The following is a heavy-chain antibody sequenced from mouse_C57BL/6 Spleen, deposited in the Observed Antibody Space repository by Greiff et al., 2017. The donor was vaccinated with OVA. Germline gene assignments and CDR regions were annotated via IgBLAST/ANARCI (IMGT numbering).Heavy chain of an antibody. CDR2: ISSGSSTI. Sequence: EVMLVESGGGLVKPGGSLKLSCAASGFTFSDYGMHWVRQAPEKGLEWVAYISSGSSTIYYADTVKGRFTISRDNAKNTLFLQMTSLRSEDTAMYYGARPEDYDKLAWFAYWGQGTLVTVSA. D-gene: IGHD2-4*01. V-gene: IGHV5-17*01. CDR1: GFTFSDYG. CDR3: ARPEDYDKLAWFAY. J-gene: IGHJ3*01.